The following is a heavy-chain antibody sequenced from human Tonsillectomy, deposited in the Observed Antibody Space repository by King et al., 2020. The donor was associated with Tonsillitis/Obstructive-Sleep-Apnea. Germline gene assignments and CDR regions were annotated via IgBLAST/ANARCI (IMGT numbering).Heavy chain of an antibody. V-gene: IGHV3-72*01. CDR2: TRNKANSYTT. Sequence: VQLVESGGGLVQPGGSLRLSCAASGFTFSDHYMDWVRQAPGKGLEWVGRTRNKANSYTTEYAASVKGRFTISRDDSENSLYLQMNSLKTQDTAVYYCARVRTSAPVYNLDYWGQGTLVTVSS. D-gene: IGHD1-14*01. CDR1: GFTFSDHY. CDR3: ARVRTSAPVYNLDY. J-gene: IGHJ4*02.